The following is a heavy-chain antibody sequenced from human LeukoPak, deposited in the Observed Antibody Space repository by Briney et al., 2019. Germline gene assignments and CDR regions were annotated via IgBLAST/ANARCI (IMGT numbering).Heavy chain of an antibody. CDR3: ARDRWGIVGARNFDY. V-gene: IGHV3-48*01. Sequence: GGSLRLTCAASGFTFSDYSMSSVRQAPGKGLEWLSYIGSGSRTIYYADSVKGRFTISRDNARNSLYLQMNSLRAEDTAVYYCARDRWGIVGARNFDYWGQGTLVTVSS. CDR1: GFTFSDYS. J-gene: IGHJ4*02. D-gene: IGHD1-26*01. CDR2: IGSGSRTI.